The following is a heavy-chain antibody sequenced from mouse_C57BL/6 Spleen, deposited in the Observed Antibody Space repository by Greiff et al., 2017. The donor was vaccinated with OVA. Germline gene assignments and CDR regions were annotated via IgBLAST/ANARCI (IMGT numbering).Heavy chain of an antibody. J-gene: IGHJ4*01. CDR1: GYTFTSYW. CDR3: AIYWDAMDY. V-gene: IGHV1-74*01. Sequence: VQLVESGAELVKPGASVKVSCKASGYTFTSYWMHWVKQRPGQGLEWIGRIHPSDSDPNYNQEFKGKATLTVDKSSTKAYMQLSSLTSEDSAVYYCAIYWDAMDYWGQGTSVTVSS. D-gene: IGHD4-1*01. CDR2: IHPSDSDP.